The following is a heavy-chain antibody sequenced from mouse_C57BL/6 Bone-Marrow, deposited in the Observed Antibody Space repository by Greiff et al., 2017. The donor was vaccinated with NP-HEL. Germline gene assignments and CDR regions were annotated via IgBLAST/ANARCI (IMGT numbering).Heavy chain of an antibody. V-gene: IGHV1-54*01. J-gene: IGHJ2*01. CDR3: ARWGQLWLPFDY. CDR2: INPGSGGT. Sequence: VKLQESGAELVRPGTSVKVSCKASGYAFTNYLIEWVKQRPGQGLEWIGVINPGSGGTYYNEKFKGKATLTADKSSSTAYMQLSSLTSEDSAVNFYARWGQLWLPFDYWGQGTTLTVSS. CDR1: GYAFTNYL. D-gene: IGHD3-2*01.